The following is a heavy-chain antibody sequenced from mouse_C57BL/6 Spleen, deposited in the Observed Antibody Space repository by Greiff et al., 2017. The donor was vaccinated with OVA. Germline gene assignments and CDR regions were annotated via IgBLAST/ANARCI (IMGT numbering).Heavy chain of an antibody. J-gene: IGHJ4*01. Sequence: VQLQQPGAELEKPGASVKLSCKASGYTFTSYWMHWVKQRPGQGLEWIGMIHPNSGSTNYNEKFKSKATLTVDKSSSTAYMQLSSLTSEDSAVYYCANYYGSSYAMDYWGQGTSVTVSS. CDR2: IHPNSGST. CDR3: ANYYGSSYAMDY. D-gene: IGHD1-1*01. V-gene: IGHV1-64*01. CDR1: GYTFTSYW.